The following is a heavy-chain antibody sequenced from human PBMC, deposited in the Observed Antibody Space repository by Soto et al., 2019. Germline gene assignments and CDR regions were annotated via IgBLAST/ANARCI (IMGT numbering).Heavy chain of an antibody. CDR2: ISGSGGST. CDR1: GFTFSSYA. J-gene: IGHJ4*02. CDR3: AYSSTPFDY. D-gene: IGHD6-13*01. V-gene: IGHV3-23*01. Sequence: EVQLLESGGGLVQPGGSLRLSCAASGFTFSSYAMSWVRQAPGKGLEWVSAISGSGGSTYYADSVKARFTISRDNSKNQLSPQMNSLRAEDTAVYYCAYSSTPFDYWGQGTLVTVSS.